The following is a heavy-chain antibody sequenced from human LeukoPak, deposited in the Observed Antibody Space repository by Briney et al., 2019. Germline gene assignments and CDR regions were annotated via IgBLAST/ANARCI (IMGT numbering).Heavy chain of an antibody. CDR1: GDLASGYY. V-gene: IGHV4-4*07. CDR3: ARGGADFWNGFTANSGFDY. Sequence: AETLSLTCTVSGDLASGYYWSWVRQSAAKGLGWIGRVYATGSTNYNPSLTRRVAMSIDMSKSHFSLNLTSVTAADTAVYFCARGGADFWNGFTANSGFDYWGQGILVTVSS. D-gene: IGHD3-3*01. J-gene: IGHJ4*02. CDR2: VYATGST.